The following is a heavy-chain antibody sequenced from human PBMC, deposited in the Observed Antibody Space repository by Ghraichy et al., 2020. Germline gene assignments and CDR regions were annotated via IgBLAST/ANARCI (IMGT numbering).Heavy chain of an antibody. CDR1: GFTFSTCG. Sequence: GGSLRLSCAASGFTFSTCGMSWVRQAPGKAPEWVSSISAGGELTYYTDSVKGRFTVSRDNYKNTMYLQTNSLRVEDTAVFYCARIAVSGTWYFELWGRGTLVTVSS. CDR2: ISAGGELT. J-gene: IGHJ2*01. V-gene: IGHV3-23*01. CDR3: ARIAVSGTWYFEL. D-gene: IGHD6-19*01.